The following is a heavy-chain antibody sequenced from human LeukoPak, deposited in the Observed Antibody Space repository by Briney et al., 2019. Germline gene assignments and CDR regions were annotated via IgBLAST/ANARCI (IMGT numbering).Heavy chain of an antibody. CDR1: GDSVSPNF. J-gene: IGHJ3*02. D-gene: IGHD3-10*01. CDR3: ARDPYGPPDAFDI. Sequence: SETLSLTCSVSGDSVSPNFWTWIRQPPGKGLEWIGYIFDSGNTNYNPSLKSRVTISLDTSKNQFSLKLDSVTAADTAVYFCARDPYGPPDAFDIWGQGTTVTVSS. V-gene: IGHV4-59*02. CDR2: IFDSGNT.